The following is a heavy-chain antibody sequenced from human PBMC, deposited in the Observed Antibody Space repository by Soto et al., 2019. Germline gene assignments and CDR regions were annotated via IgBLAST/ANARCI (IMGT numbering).Heavy chain of an antibody. J-gene: IGHJ3*02. CDR2: ISAYNGNT. Sequence: GASVKVSCKASGYTFTSYGISWVRQAPGQGLEWMGWISAYNGNTNYAQKLQGRVTMTTDTSTSTAYMELRSLRSDDTAVYYCARDLPPGRLVHLDAFDIWGQGTMVTVSS. D-gene: IGHD6-6*01. CDR3: ARDLPPGRLVHLDAFDI. CDR1: GYTFTSYG. V-gene: IGHV1-18*01.